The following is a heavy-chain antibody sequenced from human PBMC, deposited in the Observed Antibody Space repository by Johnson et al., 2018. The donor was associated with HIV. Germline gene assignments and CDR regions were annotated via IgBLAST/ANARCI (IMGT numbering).Heavy chain of an antibody. J-gene: IGHJ3*02. V-gene: IGHV3-43*01. Sequence: VQLVESGGVVVQPGGSLRLSCAASGFTFHDYTMHWVRQAPGKGLEWVSLISWDGDSTYYANSVKGRFTISRDNSENSLYLQMNSLRTEDTALYYFAKAGARWLQFDAFDIWGQGTMVTVSS. CDR1: GFTFHDYT. CDR2: ISWDGDST. CDR3: AKAGARWLQFDAFDI. D-gene: IGHD5-24*01.